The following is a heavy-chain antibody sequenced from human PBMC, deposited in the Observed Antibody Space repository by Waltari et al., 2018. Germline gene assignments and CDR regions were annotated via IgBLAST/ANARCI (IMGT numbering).Heavy chain of an antibody. V-gene: IGHV4-38-2*02. CDR2: IYHSGST. D-gene: IGHD3-3*01. CDR3: ARDQGDFWSGYIHY. CDR1: GYSISSGYY. J-gene: IGHJ4*02. Sequence: QVQLQESGPGLVKPSETLSLTCAVSGYSISSGYYWGWIRQPPGKGLEWIGSIYHSGSTYYNPSLKSRVTISVDTSKNQFSLKLSSVTAADTAVYYCARDQGDFWSGYIHYWGQGTLVTVSS.